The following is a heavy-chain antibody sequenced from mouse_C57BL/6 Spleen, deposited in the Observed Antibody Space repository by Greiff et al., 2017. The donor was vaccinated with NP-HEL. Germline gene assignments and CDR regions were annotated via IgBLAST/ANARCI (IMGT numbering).Heavy chain of an antibody. D-gene: IGHD1-1*01. J-gene: IGHJ1*03. CDR3: KGHYYGTNWYFDV. V-gene: IGHV1-19*01. Sequence: VQLQQSGPVLVKPGASVKMSCKASGYTFTDYYMNWVKQSPGKSLEWIGVINPYNGGTSYNQKFKGKATLTVDKSSSTAYMELNSLTSEDSAVYYCKGHYYGTNWYFDVWGTGTTVTVSS. CDR2: INPYNGGT. CDR1: GYTFTDYY.